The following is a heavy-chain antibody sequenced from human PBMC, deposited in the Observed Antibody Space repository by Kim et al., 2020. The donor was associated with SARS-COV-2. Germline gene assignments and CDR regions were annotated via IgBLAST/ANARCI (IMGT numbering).Heavy chain of an antibody. CDR2: IKSKTDGGTT. D-gene: IGHD3-22*01. CDR3: TTREYYYDSSGYSSSFFDY. CDR1: GFTFSNAW. V-gene: IGHV3-15*01. J-gene: IGHJ4*02. Sequence: GGSLKLSCAASGFTFSNAWMSWVRQAPGKGLEWVGRIKSKTDGGTTDYAAPVKGRFTISRDDSKNTLYLQMNSLKTEDTAVYYCTTREYYYDSSGYSSSFFDYWGQGTLVTVSS.